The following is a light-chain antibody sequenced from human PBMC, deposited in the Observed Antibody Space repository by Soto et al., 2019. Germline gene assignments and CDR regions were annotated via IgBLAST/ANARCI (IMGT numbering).Light chain of an antibody. V-gene: IGLV2-8*01. CDR3: LSYADTAYV. CDR2: EVS. CDR1: SSDVGGYNY. J-gene: IGLJ1*01. Sequence: QSALTQPPSASGSPGQSVTISCAGTSSDVGGYNYVSWYQQYPGKVPKLMIYEVSERPSRVPDRFSGSKSGNTAFLTVSGLQAEDEAYYYCLSYADTAYVFGTGTKVTVL.